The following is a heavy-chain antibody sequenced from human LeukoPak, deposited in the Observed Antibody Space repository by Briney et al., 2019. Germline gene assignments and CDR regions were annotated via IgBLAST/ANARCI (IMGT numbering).Heavy chain of an antibody. CDR2: IIPIFGTA. J-gene: IGHJ4*02. D-gene: IGHD3-22*01. CDR3: ARDQDSSGYYYYFDY. V-gene: IGHV1-69*01. CDR1: GGTFSSYA. Sequence: SVTVSFKASGGTFSSYAISWVRQAPGQGLEWMGGIIPIFGTANYAQKFQGRVTITADESTSTAYMELSSLRSEDTAVYYCARDQDSSGYYYYFDYWGQGTLVTVSS.